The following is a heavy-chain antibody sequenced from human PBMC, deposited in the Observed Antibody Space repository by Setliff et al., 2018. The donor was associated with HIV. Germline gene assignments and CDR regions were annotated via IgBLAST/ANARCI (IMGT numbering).Heavy chain of an antibody. Sequence: SETLSLTCTVSGGSINNYYWSWIRQPPGKALEWIGYVYSTGSTNYKSSLKSRVTISVDTSKNQFSLKLSSVTAADTAVYYCARVEAKIRGATYGMDVWGQGTTVTVSS. D-gene: IGHD3-10*01. V-gene: IGHV4-59*01. CDR1: GGSINNYY. J-gene: IGHJ6*02. CDR3: ARVEAKIRGATYGMDV. CDR2: VYSTGST.